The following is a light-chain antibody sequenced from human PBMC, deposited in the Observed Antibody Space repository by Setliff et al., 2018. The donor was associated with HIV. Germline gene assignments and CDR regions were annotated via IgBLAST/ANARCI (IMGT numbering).Light chain of an antibody. J-gene: IGLJ1*01. V-gene: IGLV2-14*01. CDR3: SSYTSSNPYV. Sequence: QSVLTQPASVSGSPGQSITISCTGTSSDIGVYNYVSWYQQHPGKAPKLMIYEVSNRPSGVSNRFSGSKSGNTASLTISGLQAEDEADYYCSSYTSSNPYVFGTGTKGTVL. CDR1: SSDIGVYNY. CDR2: EVS.